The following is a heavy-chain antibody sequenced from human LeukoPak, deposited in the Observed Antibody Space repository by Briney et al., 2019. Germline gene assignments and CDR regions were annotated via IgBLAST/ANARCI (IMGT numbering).Heavy chain of an antibody. CDR3: ANLYSGSYRPLGGLLDY. Sequence: PGGSLRLSCVASGFGFSSYGMIWVRQAPGKGLEWVAYIGPSSDTIYADSVKGRFTTSRDNAKNSLSLQMNSLRAEDTAVYYCANLYSGSYRPLGGLLDYWGQGTLVTVSS. CDR1: GFGFSSYG. V-gene: IGHV3-48*01. CDR2: IGPSSDTI. D-gene: IGHD1-26*01. J-gene: IGHJ4*02.